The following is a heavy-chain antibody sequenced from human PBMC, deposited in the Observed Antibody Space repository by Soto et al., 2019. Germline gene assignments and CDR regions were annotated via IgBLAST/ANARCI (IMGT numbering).Heavy chain of an antibody. CDR1: GGSISSYY. CDR2: IYYSGST. Sequence: PSETLSLTCTVSGGSISSYYWSWIRQPPGKGLEWIGYIYYSGSTNYNPSLKSRVTISVDTSKNQFSLKLSSVTAADTAVYYCARGQMEWFGELLSHGYYMDVWGKGTTVT. D-gene: IGHD3-10*01. J-gene: IGHJ6*03. CDR3: ARGQMEWFGELLSHGYYMDV. V-gene: IGHV4-59*01.